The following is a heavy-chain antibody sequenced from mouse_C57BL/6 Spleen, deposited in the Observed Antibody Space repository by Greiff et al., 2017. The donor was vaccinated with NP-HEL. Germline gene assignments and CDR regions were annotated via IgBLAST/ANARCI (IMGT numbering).Heavy chain of an antibody. CDR3: ASRYYGSSPFDY. Sequence: QVQLQQSGAELVKPGASVKISCKASGYAFSSYWMNWVKQRPGKGLEWIGQIYPGDGDTNYNGKFKGKATLTADKSSSTAYMQLSSLTSEDSAVYFCASRYYGSSPFDYWGQGTTLTVSS. J-gene: IGHJ2*01. CDR1: GYAFSSYW. CDR2: IYPGDGDT. D-gene: IGHD1-1*01. V-gene: IGHV1-80*01.